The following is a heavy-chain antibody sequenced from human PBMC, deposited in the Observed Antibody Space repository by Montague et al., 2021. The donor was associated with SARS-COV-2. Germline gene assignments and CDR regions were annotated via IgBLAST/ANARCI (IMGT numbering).Heavy chain of an antibody. J-gene: IGHJ1*01. CDR2: IYHSGST. CDR3: ASRGAVAGKAYFQH. D-gene: IGHD6-19*01. CDR1: SGSISSSNW. V-gene: IGHV4-4*02. Sequence: SETLSLTCAVSSGSISSSNWWSWVRQPPGKGLEWIGEIYHSGSTNNNPSLKSRGTISVDKSKNQFSLKLSSVTAADTAVYYCASRGAVAGKAYFQHWGQGTLVTVSS.